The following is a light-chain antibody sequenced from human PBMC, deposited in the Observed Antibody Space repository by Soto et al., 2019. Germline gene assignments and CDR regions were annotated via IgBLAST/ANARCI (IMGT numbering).Light chain of an antibody. V-gene: IGKV3D-15*01. CDR2: TAS. J-gene: IGKJ5*01. CDR1: QSVSVY. CDR3: QQYNNWPPIT. Sequence: EIVLTQSPGTLSLSPGERATLSCRASQSVSVYLAWYQQKPGQAPRLLIHTASTRATGIPARFSGSGSGTEFTLTISSLQSEDSAVYYCQQYNNWPPITFGQGTRLEIK.